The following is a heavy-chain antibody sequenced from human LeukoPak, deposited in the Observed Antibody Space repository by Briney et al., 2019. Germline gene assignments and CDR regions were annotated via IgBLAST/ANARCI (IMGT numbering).Heavy chain of an antibody. CDR2: IRSKAYGGTT. V-gene: IGHV3-49*04. J-gene: IGHJ4*02. Sequence: GGSLRLSCAASGFTFSSYWMSWVRQAPGKGLEWVGFIRSKAYGGTTEYAASVKGRFTISRDDSKSIAYLQMNSLKTEDTAVYYCTRDGGLWFGEPRGDYWGQGTLVTVSS. CDR1: GFTFSSYW. D-gene: IGHD3-10*01. CDR3: TRDGGLWFGEPRGDY.